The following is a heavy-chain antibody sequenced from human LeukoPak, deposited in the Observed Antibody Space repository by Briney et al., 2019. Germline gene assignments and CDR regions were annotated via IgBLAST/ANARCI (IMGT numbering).Heavy chain of an antibody. D-gene: IGHD2-2*01. V-gene: IGHV1-69*13. CDR3: ASPAGVVPAAGDAFDI. CDR1: GGTFSSYA. J-gene: IGHJ3*02. Sequence: SVKVSCKASGGTFSSYAISWVRQAPGQGLEWMGGIIPIFGTANYAQKFQGRVTITADESTSTAYMELSSLRSEDTAVYYCASPAGVVPAAGDAFDIWGQGTMATVSS. CDR2: IIPIFGTA.